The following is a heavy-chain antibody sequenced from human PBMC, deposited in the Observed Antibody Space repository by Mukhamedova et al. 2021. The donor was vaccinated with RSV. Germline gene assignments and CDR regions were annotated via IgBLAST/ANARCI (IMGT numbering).Heavy chain of an antibody. Sequence: VSYISGSSSAINYADSVKSRFTISRDNAKNSLYLQMNSLRDEDTALYYCARDAAGRGVVVDYWGQGTLVTVSS. CDR2: ISGSSSAI. D-gene: IGHD3-10*01. V-gene: IGHV3-48*02. CDR3: ARDAAGRGVVVDY. J-gene: IGHJ4*02.